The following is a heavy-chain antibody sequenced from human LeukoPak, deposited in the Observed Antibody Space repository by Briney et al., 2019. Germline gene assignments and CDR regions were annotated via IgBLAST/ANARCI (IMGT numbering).Heavy chain of an antibody. V-gene: IGHV3-30*02. CDR2: IRYDGSNK. CDR3: AKGYSYGYGLNRYFDY. Sequence: GGSLRLSCAASGFTFSSYGMHWVRQAPGKGLEWVAFIRYDGSNKYYADSVKGRFTISRDNSKNTLYLQMNSLRAEDTAVYYCAKGYSYGYGLNRYFDYWGQGTLVTVSS. CDR1: GFTFSSYG. J-gene: IGHJ4*02. D-gene: IGHD5-18*01.